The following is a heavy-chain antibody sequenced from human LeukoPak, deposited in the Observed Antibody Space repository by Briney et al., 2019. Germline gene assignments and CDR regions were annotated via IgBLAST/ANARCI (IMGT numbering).Heavy chain of an antibody. V-gene: IGHV4-4*07. J-gene: IGHJ4*02. D-gene: IGHD6-13*01. Sequence: SETLSLTCTVSGDSLSSSYWSWVRQPAGKGLEWIGRIYTSGNTNYNPSLKSRVTISVDTSKNQFSLKLSSVTAADTAVYYCARLPRRGQQLAIYFDYWGQGTLVTVSS. CDR1: GDSLSSSY. CDR2: IYTSGNT. CDR3: ARLPRRGQQLAIYFDY.